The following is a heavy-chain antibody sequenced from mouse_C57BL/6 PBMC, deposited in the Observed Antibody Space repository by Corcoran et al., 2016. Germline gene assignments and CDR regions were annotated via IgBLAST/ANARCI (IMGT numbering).Heavy chain of an antibody. CDR1: GYTFTTYG. CDR3: ARSSPSSFDY. V-gene: IGHV9-3*01. J-gene: IGHJ2*01. CDR2: INTYSGVP. Sequence: QIQLVQSGPELKKPGETVKISCKASGYTFTTYGMSWVKQAPGKGLKWMGWINTYSGVPTYADDFKGRFAFSLETSASTAYLQINNLKNEDTATYFCARSSPSSFDYWGQGTTLTVSS.